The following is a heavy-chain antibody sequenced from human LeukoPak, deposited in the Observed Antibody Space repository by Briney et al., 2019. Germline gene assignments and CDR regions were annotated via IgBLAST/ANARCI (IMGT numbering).Heavy chain of an antibody. J-gene: IGHJ4*02. CDR1: GFTFSSYA. V-gene: IGHV3-23*01. CDR2: INGGGDIT. D-gene: IGHD3-3*01. CDR3: AKEGWIAIFGVVTRAGLDY. Sequence: GGSLRLSCAATGFTFSSYAMIWVRQAPGKGLEWVSTINGGGDITYYAVPVKGRLTLYRENSKHTLYLEMNGLRAEHTAMYYCAKEGWIAIFGVVTRAGLDYWGQGNLVTVSS.